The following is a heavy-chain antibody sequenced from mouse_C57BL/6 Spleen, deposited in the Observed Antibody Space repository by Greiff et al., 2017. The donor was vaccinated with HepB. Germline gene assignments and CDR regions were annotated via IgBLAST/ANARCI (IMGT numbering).Heavy chain of an antibody. V-gene: IGHV2-5*01. CDR3: AKNFEGHYYGSRYWYFDV. CDR1: GFSLTSYG. D-gene: IGHD1-1*01. J-gene: IGHJ1*03. Sequence: QVQLKESGPGLVQPSQSLSITCTVSGFSLTSYGVHWVRQSPGKGLEWLGVIWRGGSTDYNAAFMSRLSITKDNSKSQVFFKMNSLQADDTAIYYCAKNFEGHYYGSRYWYFDVWGTGTTVTVSS. CDR2: IWRGGST.